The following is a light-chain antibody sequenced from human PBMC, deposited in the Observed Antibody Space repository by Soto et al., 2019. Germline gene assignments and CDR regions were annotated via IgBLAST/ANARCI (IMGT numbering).Light chain of an antibody. V-gene: IGKV2-28*01. CDR1: RNLLHIDGYNY. Sequence: DIVMTQSPLSLPVTPGEPASISCRSSRNLLHIDGYNYLDWYLQKPGQSPQLLIYLGSYRASGVPDRFSGSGSGTDFTLRISRVEAEDVGVYYCMQAVYTRTFXPGTKVDIK. CDR2: LGS. CDR3: MQAVYTRT. J-gene: IGKJ1*01.